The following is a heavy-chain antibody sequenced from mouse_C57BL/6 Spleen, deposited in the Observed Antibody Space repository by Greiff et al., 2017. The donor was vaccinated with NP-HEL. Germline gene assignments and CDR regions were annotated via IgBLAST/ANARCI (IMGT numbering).Heavy chain of an antibody. J-gene: IGHJ4*01. Sequence: EVKLMESGGGLVQPGGSLSLSCAASGFTFTDYYMSWVRQPPGKALEWLGFIRNKANGYTTEYSASVKGRFTISRDNSQSILYLQMNALRAEDSATYYCARYKGSSYVRAMDYWGQGTSVTVSS. CDR2: IRNKANGYTT. CDR3: ARYKGSSYVRAMDY. D-gene: IGHD1-1*01. V-gene: IGHV7-3*01. CDR1: GFTFTDYY.